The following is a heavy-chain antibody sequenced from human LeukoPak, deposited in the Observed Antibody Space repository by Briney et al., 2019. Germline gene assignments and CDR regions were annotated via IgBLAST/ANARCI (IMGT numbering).Heavy chain of an antibody. V-gene: IGHV4-39*01. J-gene: IGHJ4*02. CDR2: IYYSGST. CDR1: GGSISSSSYY. CDR3: ARHLSRSQGGDY. Sequence: SETLSLTCTVSGGSISSSSYYWGWIRQPPGKGLEWIGSIYYSGSTYYNPSLKSRVTISVDTSKNQFSLKLSSVTAADTAVYYCARHLSRSQGGDYWGQGTLVTVSS. D-gene: IGHD3-3*01.